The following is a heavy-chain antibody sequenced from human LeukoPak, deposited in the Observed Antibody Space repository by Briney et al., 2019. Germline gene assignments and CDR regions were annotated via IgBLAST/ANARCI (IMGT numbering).Heavy chain of an antibody. Sequence: GGSLRLSCAASGFTFSSYWMHWVRQAPGKGLVWVSLINTDGSSTTYADSVKGRFTISRDNAKNTLYLQMNSLRAEDTAVYYCASIVVPAAIGWFDPWGQGTLVTVSS. V-gene: IGHV3-74*01. CDR1: GFTFSSYW. CDR3: ASIVVPAAIGWFDP. J-gene: IGHJ5*02. D-gene: IGHD2-2*01. CDR2: INTDGSST.